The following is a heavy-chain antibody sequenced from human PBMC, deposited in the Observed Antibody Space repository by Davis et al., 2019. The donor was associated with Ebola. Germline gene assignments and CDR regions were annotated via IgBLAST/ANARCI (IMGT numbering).Heavy chain of an antibody. CDR3: AHRLVRYGYDPFDY. J-gene: IGHJ4*02. D-gene: IGHD5-12*01. V-gene: IGHV2-5*02. CDR1: GFSLSTSGVT. CDR2: IHWDDDE. Sequence: SGPTLVKPTQTLTLTCSFSGFSLSTSGVTVGWIRQSPGKALEWLALIHWDDDERYSPSLESRLTITKDTSKTQVVLTMTNMDPVDTGTYYCAHRLVRYGYDPFDYWGQGILVTVSS.